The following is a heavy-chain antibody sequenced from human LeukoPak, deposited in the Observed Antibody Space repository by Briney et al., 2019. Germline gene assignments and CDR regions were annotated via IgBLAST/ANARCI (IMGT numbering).Heavy chain of an antibody. CDR1: GGSFSGYY. D-gene: IGHD2-8*01. J-gene: IGHJ6*02. Sequence: SETLSLTCAVYGGSFSGYYWSWIRQPPGKGLEWIGEINHSGSTNYNLSIKSRVTISVDTSKNQFSLKLSSVTAADTAVYYCANGVNYYYYYGMDVWGQGTTVTVSS. CDR3: ANGVNYYYYYGMDV. V-gene: IGHV4-34*01. CDR2: INHSGST.